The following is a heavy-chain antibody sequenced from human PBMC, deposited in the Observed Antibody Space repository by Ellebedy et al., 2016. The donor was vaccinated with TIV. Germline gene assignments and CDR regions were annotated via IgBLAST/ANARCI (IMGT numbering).Heavy chain of an antibody. CDR3: TSGRWGDSSGYYWE. CDR2: IRSKAYGGTT. D-gene: IGHD3-22*01. Sequence: GGSLRLSCAASGFTFTTYWMSWFRQAPGKGLEWVGFIRSKAYGGTTEYAASVKGRFTISRDDSKSIAYLQMNSLKTEDTAVYYCTSGRWGDSSGYYWEWGQGTLVTVSS. V-gene: IGHV3-49*03. CDR1: GFTFTTYW. J-gene: IGHJ4*02.